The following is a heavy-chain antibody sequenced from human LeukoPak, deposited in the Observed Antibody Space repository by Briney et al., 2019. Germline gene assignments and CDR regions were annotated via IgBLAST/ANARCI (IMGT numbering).Heavy chain of an antibody. CDR3: AKGGRCSTTSYWDY. D-gene: IGHD2-2*01. V-gene: IGHV3-23*01. CDR1: GFTFISYA. J-gene: IGHJ4*02. CDR2: IRSSGSST. Sequence: GGSLRLSCVASGFTFISYAMSWVRQAPGKGLEWVSGIRSSGSSTYYADSVKGRFTISRDNSKNTLHLEMNSLRAEDTGVYYCAKGGRCSTTSYWDYWGQGTQVTVSS.